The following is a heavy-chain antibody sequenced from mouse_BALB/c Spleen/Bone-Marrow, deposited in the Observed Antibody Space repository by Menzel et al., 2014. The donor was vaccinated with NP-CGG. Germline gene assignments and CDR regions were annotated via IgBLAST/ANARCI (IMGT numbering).Heavy chain of an antibody. J-gene: IGHJ4*01. D-gene: IGHD1-2*01. V-gene: IGHV5-17*02. Sequence: EVMLVESGGGLVQPGGSRKLSCAASGFTFSSFGMHWVRQAPEKGLEWVAYISGGSSIIYYADTVKGRFTISRDNPKNTLFLQMTSLRSEDTAIYYCARKDYFGYAAMDYWCQGTSVTVSS. CDR2: ISGGSSII. CDR3: ARKDYFGYAAMDY. CDR1: GFTFSSFG.